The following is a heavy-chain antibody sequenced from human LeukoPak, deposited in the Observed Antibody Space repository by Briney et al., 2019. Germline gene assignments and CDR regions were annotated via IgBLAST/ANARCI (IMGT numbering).Heavy chain of an antibody. CDR2: ITSDGTST. V-gene: IGHV3-74*01. CDR1: GFMFSSYW. J-gene: IGHJ3*02. D-gene: IGHD2-2*01. CDR3: ARGPGAFDI. Sequence: GRSLRLSCVASGFMFSSYWLNWARQAPGKWLVWVAAITSDGTSTSYSDSVKGRFTISRDNAKNTLLLQMNSLRAEDTAVYYCARGPGAFDIWGQGTMVTVSS.